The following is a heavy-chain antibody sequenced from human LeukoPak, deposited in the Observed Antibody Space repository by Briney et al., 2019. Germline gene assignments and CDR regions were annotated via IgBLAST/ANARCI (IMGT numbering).Heavy chain of an antibody. CDR2: IYSGGST. J-gene: IGHJ4*02. CDR1: GFTFSSYS. D-gene: IGHD2-21*01. CDR3: ARTFRFPHYFDY. Sequence: PGGSLRLSCAASGFTFSSYSMKWVRQAPGEGLEWVSVIYSGGSTYYADSVKGRFTISRDNSKNTLYLQMNSLRAEDTAVYYCARTFRFPHYFDYWGQGTLVTVSS. V-gene: IGHV3-66*02.